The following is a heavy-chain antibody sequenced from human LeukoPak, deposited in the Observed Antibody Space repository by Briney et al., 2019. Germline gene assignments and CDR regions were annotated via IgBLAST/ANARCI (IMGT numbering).Heavy chain of an antibody. J-gene: IGHJ4*02. CDR3: ASTAAATDPPGF. V-gene: IGHV3-30-3*01. D-gene: IGHD6-13*01. CDR2: ISSDVYDGTTE. CDR1: GFTFSGYA. Sequence: GGSLRLSCSASGFTFSGYAMDWVRQAPGKRLECVAVISSDVYDGTTEYYADSVKGRFTISRDNSKNTVYLQMNSLRGEDTAVYYCASTAAATDPPGFWGQGTLVTVSS.